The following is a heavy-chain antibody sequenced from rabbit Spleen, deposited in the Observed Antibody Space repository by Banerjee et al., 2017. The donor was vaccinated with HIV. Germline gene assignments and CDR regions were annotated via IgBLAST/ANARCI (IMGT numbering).Heavy chain of an antibody. CDR2: IYPGFGIT. CDR1: GFSFSSGYD. Sequence: QEQLEESGGDLVKPEGSLTLTCKASGFSFSSGYDLSWVRQAPGKGLEWIGDIYPGFGITNYANSVKGRFTISSDNAQNTVDLQMSGLTAADTATYFCARDTSSSFSSYGMDLWGQGTLVTVS. D-gene: IGHD1-1*01. CDR3: ARDTSSSFSSYGMDL. V-gene: IGHV1S45*01. J-gene: IGHJ6*01.